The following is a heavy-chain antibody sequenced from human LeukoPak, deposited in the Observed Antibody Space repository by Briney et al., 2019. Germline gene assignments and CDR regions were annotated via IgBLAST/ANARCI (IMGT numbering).Heavy chain of an antibody. CDR2: ISGGGGSR. CDR1: GFIFSDYA. V-gene: IGHV3-23*01. J-gene: IGHJ4*02. Sequence: RGGSLRLSCASSGFIFSDYAMSWVRQSPGKGLEWVSGISGGGGSRYYADSVKGRFTISRDNSKNTLYLQMNSLRAEDTAVYYCAKDSVKRAGGVGATTFDYWGQGTLVTVSS. CDR3: AKDSVKRAGGVGATTFDY. D-gene: IGHD1-26*01.